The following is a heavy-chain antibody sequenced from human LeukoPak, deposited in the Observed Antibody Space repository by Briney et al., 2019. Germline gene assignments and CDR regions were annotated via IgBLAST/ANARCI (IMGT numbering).Heavy chain of an antibody. CDR1: GFTFNSYA. CDR2: ISGSGGGT. Sequence: PRGSLRLSCAASGFTFNSYAMSWVGQAPEKGLEWVATISGSGGGTYYADSVKGRFTISRDDSKNTIYLQMNGMRAEDTAVYYCAKDLGRYRNNYFDYWGQGTLVTVSS. CDR3: AKDLGRYRNNYFDY. V-gene: IGHV3-23*01. D-gene: IGHD1-26*01. J-gene: IGHJ4*02.